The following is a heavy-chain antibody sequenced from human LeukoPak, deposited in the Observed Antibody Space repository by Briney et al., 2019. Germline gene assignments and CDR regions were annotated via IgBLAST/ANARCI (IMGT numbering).Heavy chain of an antibody. J-gene: IGHJ5*02. Sequence: ASVKVSCKASGGTFSSYAISWVRQAPGQGLEWMGGIIPIFGTANYAQKFQGRVTITADESTSAAYMELSSLRSEDTAVYYCARARYFDWSTNNWFDPWGQGTLATVSS. CDR1: GGTFSSYA. V-gene: IGHV1-69*13. CDR2: IIPIFGTA. D-gene: IGHD3-9*01. CDR3: ARARYFDWSTNNWFDP.